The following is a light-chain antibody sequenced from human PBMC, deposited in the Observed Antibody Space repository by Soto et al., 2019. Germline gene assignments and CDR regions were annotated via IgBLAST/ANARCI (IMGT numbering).Light chain of an antibody. Sequence: EIVLTQSPATLSLSPGERVTLSCGASQSLTNNFLAWYQQRPGLAPKLLIFDVSTRATGIPDRFSGSGSGTDFTLTISRLELEDFAVYYCQRFDNSPTFGGGTKVEFK. CDR2: DVS. CDR1: QSLTNNF. V-gene: IGKV3D-20*01. CDR3: QRFDNSPT. J-gene: IGKJ4*01.